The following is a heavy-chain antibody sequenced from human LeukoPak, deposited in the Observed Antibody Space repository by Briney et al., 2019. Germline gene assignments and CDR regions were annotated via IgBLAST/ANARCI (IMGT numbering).Heavy chain of an antibody. D-gene: IGHD3-9*01. V-gene: IGHV4-4*07. J-gene: IGHJ6*02. CDR1: GDSIRGFY. Sequence: SETLSLTCTVSGDSIRGFYWSWIRQPAGKGLEWIGRMSASGSTNYNPSLKSRVTMSVDTSKNQFSLKLSSATAADTAVYYCARDSDLTASYYYGMDVWGQGTTVTVSS. CDR2: MSASGST. CDR3: ARDSDLTASYYYGMDV.